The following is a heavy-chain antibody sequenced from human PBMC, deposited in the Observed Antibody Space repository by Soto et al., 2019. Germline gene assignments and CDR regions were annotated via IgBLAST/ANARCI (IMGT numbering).Heavy chain of an antibody. CDR3: ARAGYLDY. CDR2: ISYDGSNK. J-gene: IGHJ4*02. Sequence: GVSLRLSCAASGFTFSSYGMHWVRQAPGKGLEWVAVISYDGSNKYYADSVKGRFTISRDNSKNTLYLQMNSLRAEDTAVYYCARAGYLDYWGQGTLVTVSS. V-gene: IGHV3-30*03. CDR1: GFTFSSYG.